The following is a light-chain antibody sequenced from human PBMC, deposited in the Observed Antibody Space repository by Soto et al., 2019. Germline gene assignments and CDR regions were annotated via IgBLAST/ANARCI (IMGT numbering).Light chain of an antibody. V-gene: IGKV2-28*01. Sequence: DIVMTQSPLSLSVTPGEPASIACRSSQSLLHDNGFNFLNWYLQKPGQSPQLLISLGSSRASGVPDRFSGSASGKDFTLIISRVEAEDVGVFYCMQALQTPLPFGGGTK. CDR2: LGS. CDR1: QSLLHDNGFNF. CDR3: MQALQTPLP. J-gene: IGKJ4*01.